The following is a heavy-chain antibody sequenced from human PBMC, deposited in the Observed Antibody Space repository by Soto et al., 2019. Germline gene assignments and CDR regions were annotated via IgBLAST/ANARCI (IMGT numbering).Heavy chain of an antibody. J-gene: IGHJ6*03. CDR1: GYTFTRYD. CDR3: ARGKREHDILTDSYYYYMDV. D-gene: IGHD3-9*01. V-gene: IGHV1-8*01. Sequence: QVQLVQSGAEVKKPGASVKVSCKASGYTFTRYDINWVRQATGQGLEWMGWMNPNSGNTGYAQKFQGRVTMTRDTSINTAYMELSGLRSEDTAVYYCARGKREHDILTDSYYYYMDVWGKGTTVTVSS. CDR2: MNPNSGNT.